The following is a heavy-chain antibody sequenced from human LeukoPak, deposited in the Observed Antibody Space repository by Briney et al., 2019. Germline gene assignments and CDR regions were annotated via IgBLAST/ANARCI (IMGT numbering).Heavy chain of an antibody. V-gene: IGHV4-59*08. CDR1: GDSITNNH. J-gene: IGHJ4*02. D-gene: IGHD3-3*02. CDR2: ISDTGST. CDR3: ARHIFSDGSPFDS. Sequence: SETLSLTCAVSGDSITNNHWSWIRQPPGKGLEWIGHISDTGSTNYNPSLKSRLTISVDTSKNRFSLTLTSVTAADTALYYCARHIFSDGSPFDSWGQGTLVTVSS.